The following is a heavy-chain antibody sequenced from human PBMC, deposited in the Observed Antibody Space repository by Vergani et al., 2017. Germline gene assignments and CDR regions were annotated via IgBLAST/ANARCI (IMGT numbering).Heavy chain of an antibody. D-gene: IGHD4-11*01. CDR3: ARVNTETNGHLYYYYYMDV. CDR1: GGSFTSYH. CDR2: IDHTGRP. J-gene: IGHJ6*03. V-gene: IGHV4-34*01. Sequence: QVQLQQWGGGLLKPSETLSLTCVVNGGSFTSYHWTWIRQSPGAGLEWVGDIDHTGRPDYNPSLKSLLTMSVDKSRNQFSLTLNSVTATDTAIYFCARVNTETNGHLYYYYYMDVWGQGTAVPVS.